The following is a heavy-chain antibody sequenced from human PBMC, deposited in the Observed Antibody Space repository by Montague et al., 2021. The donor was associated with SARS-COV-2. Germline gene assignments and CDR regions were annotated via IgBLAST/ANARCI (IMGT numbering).Heavy chain of an antibody. CDR2: TYDGGDAT. J-gene: IGHJ4*02. V-gene: IGHV3-53*01. CDR3: ARRSAVPGSFDF. CDR1: GFAFRTKY. Sequence: SLRLSCAASGFAFRTKYLTWVRQAPGKGLEWVSVTYDGGDATYYSDSVKGLFTVSRDDSKNTLFLQMSSLRAEDTAVYYCARRSAVPGSFDFWGQGTLVTVSS. D-gene: IGHD3-3*01.